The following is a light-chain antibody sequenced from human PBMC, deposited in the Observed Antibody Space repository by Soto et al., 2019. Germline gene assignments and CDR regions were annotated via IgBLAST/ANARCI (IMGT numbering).Light chain of an antibody. CDR3: QQYNSYSRT. CDR2: GAS. CDR1: QSVSSSY. Sequence: EIMFTQSPGTLSLSPGERATLSCRASQSVSSSYLAWYQQKPGQAPRLLIYGASSRATGIPDRFSGSGSGTEFTLTISSLQTDDFATYYCQQYNSYSRTFGQGTKVDIK. V-gene: IGKV3-20*01. J-gene: IGKJ1*01.